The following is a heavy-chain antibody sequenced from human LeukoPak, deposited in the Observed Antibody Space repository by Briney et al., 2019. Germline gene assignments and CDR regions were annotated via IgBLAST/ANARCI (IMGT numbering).Heavy chain of an antibody. J-gene: IGHJ3*02. CDR3: ARDRIQLWLDAFDI. Sequence: GGSLRLSCAASGFTFSSYSMNWDRQAPGKGLEWVSSISSSSSYIYYADSVKGRFTISRDNAKNSLYLQMNSLRAEDTAVYYCARDRIQLWLDAFDIWGQGTMVTVSS. CDR2: ISSSSSYI. D-gene: IGHD5-18*01. V-gene: IGHV3-21*01. CDR1: GFTFSSYS.